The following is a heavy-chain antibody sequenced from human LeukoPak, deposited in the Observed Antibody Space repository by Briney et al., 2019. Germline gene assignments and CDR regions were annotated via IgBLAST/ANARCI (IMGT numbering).Heavy chain of an antibody. Sequence: GGSLRLSCAASGFTFSGHYMDWVRQVPGKGLEWVGRSRNKDNSYYTEYAASVKGRFTISRGDSRDSLYLQMNSLKTEDTAVYYCARGTTGLSAYRNSWYFDYWGQGTLVTVSS. J-gene: IGHJ4*02. D-gene: IGHD6-13*01. V-gene: IGHV3-72*01. CDR3: ARGTTGLSAYRNSWYFDY. CDR1: GFTFSGHY. CDR2: SRNKDNSYYT.